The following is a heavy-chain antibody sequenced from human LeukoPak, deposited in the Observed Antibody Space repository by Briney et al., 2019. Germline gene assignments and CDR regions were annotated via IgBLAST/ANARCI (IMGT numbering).Heavy chain of an antibody. CDR2: INHSGGT. Sequence: SSETLSLTCAVYGVSFSGYYWSWIRQPPGKGLEWIGEINHSGGTNYNPSPKSRGTISVDTSKNQFSLKLSSVTAADTAVYSCARGWRGYCSSTSCQPYNWFDPWGQGTLVTVSS. D-gene: IGHD2-2*01. CDR1: GVSFSGYY. J-gene: IGHJ5*02. V-gene: IGHV4-34*01. CDR3: ARGWRGYCSSTSCQPYNWFDP.